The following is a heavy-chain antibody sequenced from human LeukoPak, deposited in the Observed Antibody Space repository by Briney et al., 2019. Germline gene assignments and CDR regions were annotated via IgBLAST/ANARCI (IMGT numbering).Heavy chain of an antibody. CDR2: IKQDGSEK. CDR1: GFTFSSYW. Sequence: GGSLRLSCAASGFTFSSYWMSWVRQAPGKGLEWVANIKQDGSEKYYVDSVKGRFTISRDNAKNSLYLQMNSLRAEDTAVYYCARGSEEYQLPIYFDYWGQGTLVTVSS. V-gene: IGHV3-7*03. J-gene: IGHJ4*02. D-gene: IGHD2-2*01. CDR3: ARGSEEYQLPIYFDY.